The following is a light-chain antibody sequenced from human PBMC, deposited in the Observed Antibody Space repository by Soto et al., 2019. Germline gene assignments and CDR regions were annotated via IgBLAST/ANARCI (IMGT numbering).Light chain of an antibody. CDR3: QQADSFPIT. J-gene: IGKJ5*01. CDR2: DAN. Sequence: DIQMTQSPSSVSASVGDTVVITCRASQGIKSWFAWYQQRPGNAPKLLISDANTLQTGVPPRFSGSGSGTDFFLTVNSLQPEDCATSYCQQADSFPITFGKGTRLEIK. CDR1: QGIKSW. V-gene: IGKV1D-12*01.